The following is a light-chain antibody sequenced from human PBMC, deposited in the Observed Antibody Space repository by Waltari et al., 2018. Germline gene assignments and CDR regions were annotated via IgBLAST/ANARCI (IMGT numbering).Light chain of an antibody. Sequence: DIQMTQSTSSLSASVGERVTITCRASQNIDKSLNWYQQKPGKAPNLLIYAASSLQTGVPSRFSGSGSGTDFTLTITSLQPEDFATYYCQQSYSILRTFGQGTKLGI. CDR3: QQSYSILRT. J-gene: IGKJ1*01. CDR2: AAS. CDR1: QNIDKS. V-gene: IGKV1-39*01.